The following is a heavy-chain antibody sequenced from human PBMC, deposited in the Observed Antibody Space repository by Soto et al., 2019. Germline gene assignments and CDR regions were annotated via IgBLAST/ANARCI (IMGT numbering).Heavy chain of an antibody. CDR3: ARVHYDFWSGYPPHYYYYMDV. V-gene: IGHV3-11*01. Sequence: PGGSLRLSWAASGFTFSDYYMSWIRQAPGKGLEWVSYISSSGSTIYYADSVKGRFTISRDNAKNSLYLQMNSLRAEDTAVYYCARVHYDFWSGYPPHYYYYMDVWGKGTTVTVSS. CDR1: GFTFSDYY. CDR2: ISSSGSTI. J-gene: IGHJ6*03. D-gene: IGHD3-3*01.